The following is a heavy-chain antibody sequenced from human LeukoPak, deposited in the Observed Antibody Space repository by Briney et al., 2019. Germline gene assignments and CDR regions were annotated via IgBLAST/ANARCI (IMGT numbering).Heavy chain of an antibody. Sequence: PGGSLRLSCAASGFTFSSYAMHWVRQAPGKGLEWVAVISYDGSNKYYADSVKGRFTISRDNSKNTLYLQMNSLRAEDTAVYYCVRDWLRYCSSTSCYTRMDVWGKGTTVTVSS. D-gene: IGHD2-2*02. V-gene: IGHV3-30*01. J-gene: IGHJ6*04. CDR3: VRDWLRYCSSTSCYTRMDV. CDR1: GFTFSSYA. CDR2: ISYDGSNK.